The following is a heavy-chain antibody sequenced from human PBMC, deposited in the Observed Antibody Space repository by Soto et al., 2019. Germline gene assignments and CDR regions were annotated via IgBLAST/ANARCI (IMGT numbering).Heavy chain of an antibody. V-gene: IGHV3-33*01. CDR2: IWYDGSNK. D-gene: IGHD4-17*01. J-gene: IGHJ3*02. CDR3: ARGYGDYVGGAFDI. Sequence: QVQLVESGGGVVQPGRSLRLSCAASGFTFSSYGMHWVRQAPGKGLEWVADIWYDGSNKYYADSVKGRFTISRDNSKNTLYLQMNSLSAEDTAVYYCARGYGDYVGGAFDIWGQGTMVTVSA. CDR1: GFTFSSYG.